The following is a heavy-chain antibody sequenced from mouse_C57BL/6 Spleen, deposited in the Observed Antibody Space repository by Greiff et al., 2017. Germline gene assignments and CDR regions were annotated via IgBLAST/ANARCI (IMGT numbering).Heavy chain of an antibody. CDR2: IYPGDGDT. J-gene: IGHJ4*01. D-gene: IGHD2-4*01. CDR1: GYAFSSSW. V-gene: IGHV1-82*01. Sequence: QVQLQQSGPELVKPGASVKISCKASGYAFSSSWMNWVKQRPGTGLEWIGRIYPGDGDTNYNGKFKGKATLTADKSSSTAYMQLSSLTSEDSAVYFCAYDYDNAMDYWGQGTSVTVSS. CDR3: AYDYDNAMDY.